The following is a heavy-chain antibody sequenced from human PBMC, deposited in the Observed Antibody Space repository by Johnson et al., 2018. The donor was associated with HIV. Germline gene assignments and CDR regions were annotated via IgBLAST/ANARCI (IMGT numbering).Heavy chain of an antibody. J-gene: IGHJ3*02. Sequence: QVQLVESGGGVVQPGRSLKLSCAASGFTFSSYAMHWVRQAPGKGLDWVAVISYDGSNKYYADSVKGRFTISRDNSKNTLYLQMNSLRAEDTAVYYCAKVTLGIGAFDIWGQGTMVTVSS. V-gene: IGHV3-30-3*01. D-gene: IGHD7-27*01. CDR1: GFTFSSYA. CDR2: ISYDGSNK. CDR3: AKVTLGIGAFDI.